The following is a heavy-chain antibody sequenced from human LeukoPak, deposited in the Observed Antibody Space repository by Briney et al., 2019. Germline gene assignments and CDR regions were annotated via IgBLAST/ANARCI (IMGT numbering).Heavy chain of an antibody. J-gene: IGHJ6*02. Sequence: GESLKISCKGSGYSFTSYWIDWVRQMPGKGLEWMGIIYPGYSVTIYSPSFQGQVTISADKSISTAYLQWSSLKASDTAMYYCARLGLLWFGERAYGMDVWGQGTTVTVSS. CDR2: IYPGYSVT. V-gene: IGHV5-51*01. CDR3: ARLGLLWFGERAYGMDV. D-gene: IGHD3-10*01. CDR1: GYSFTSYW.